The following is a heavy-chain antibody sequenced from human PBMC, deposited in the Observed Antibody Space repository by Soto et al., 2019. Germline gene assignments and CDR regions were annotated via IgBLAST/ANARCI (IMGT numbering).Heavy chain of an antibody. V-gene: IGHV4-31*03. D-gene: IGHD3-10*01. CDR2: IDYSGGT. Sequence: QVQLQESGPGLVKPSQTLSLICSVSGGSITSGGYYWNWIRQHPGKGLQWVGCIDYSGGTTYNPSLKSRLTMSVDISNNQFSLWLTSVTAADTAVYFCARAILLWQRAANGMDVWRQGTTVTVSS. CDR3: ARAILLWQRAANGMDV. J-gene: IGHJ6*02. CDR1: GGSITSGGYY.